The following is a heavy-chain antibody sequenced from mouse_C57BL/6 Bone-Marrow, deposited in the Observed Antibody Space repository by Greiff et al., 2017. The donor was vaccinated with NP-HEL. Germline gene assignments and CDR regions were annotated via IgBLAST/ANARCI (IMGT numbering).Heavy chain of an antibody. V-gene: IGHV1-55*01. Sequence: VKLQESGAELVKPGASVKMSCKASGYTFTSYWITWVKQRPGQGLEWIGDIYPGSGSTNYNEKFKSKATLTVDTSSSTAYMQLSSLTSEDSAVYYCARGGQLRLNYFDYWGQGTTLTVSS. CDR2: IYPGSGST. CDR3: ARGGQLRLNYFDY. D-gene: IGHD3-2*02. CDR1: GYTFTSYW. J-gene: IGHJ2*01.